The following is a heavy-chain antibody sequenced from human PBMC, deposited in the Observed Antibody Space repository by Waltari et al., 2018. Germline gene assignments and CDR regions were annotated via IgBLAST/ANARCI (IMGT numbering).Heavy chain of an antibody. D-gene: IGHD6-19*01. CDR3: AHNSPGRGWYGGGFDY. CDR2: IYWDDDK. J-gene: IGHJ4*02. V-gene: IGHV2-5*02. CDR1: GFSLSTSGVG. Sequence: QITLKESGPTLVKPTQTLTLTCTFSGFSLSTSGVGVGWIRQPPGKALEWLALIYWDDDKRYSPSLKSRLTITKDTSKNQVFLKMTNMDPVDTATYYCAHNSPGRGWYGGGFDYWGQGTLVTVSS.